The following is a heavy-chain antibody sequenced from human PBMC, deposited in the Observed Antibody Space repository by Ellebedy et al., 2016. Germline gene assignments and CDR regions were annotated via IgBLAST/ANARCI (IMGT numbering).Heavy chain of an antibody. D-gene: IGHD3-22*01. CDR1: GGSFSGYY. J-gene: IGHJ4*02. CDR2: INHSGST. Sequence: SETLSLXCAVYGGSFSGYYWSWIRQPPGKGLEWIGEINHSGSTNYNPSFKSRVTISVDTSKNQFSLKLSSVTAADTAVYYCARGPLTRYYYDSSGRIRERFFDYWGQGTLVTVSS. V-gene: IGHV4-34*01. CDR3: ARGPLTRYYYDSSGRIRERFFDY.